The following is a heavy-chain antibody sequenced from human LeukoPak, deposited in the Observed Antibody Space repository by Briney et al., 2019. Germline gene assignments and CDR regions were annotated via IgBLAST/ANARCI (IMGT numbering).Heavy chain of an antibody. D-gene: IGHD2-21*02. CDR2: INPNSGDT. CDR1: GYAFTGYF. Sequence: ASVEVSCKASGYAFTGYFMHWVRQAPGQGLEWMGWINPNSGDTNYAQKFRGRVTMTRDTSISTAYMELNRLRSDDTAVYYCAMTDLTYYFDYWGQGTLVTVSS. CDR3: AMTDLTYYFDY. V-gene: IGHV1-2*02. J-gene: IGHJ4*02.